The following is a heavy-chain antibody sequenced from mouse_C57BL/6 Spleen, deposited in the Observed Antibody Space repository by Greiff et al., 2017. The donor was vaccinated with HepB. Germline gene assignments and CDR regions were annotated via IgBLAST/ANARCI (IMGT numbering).Heavy chain of an antibody. Sequence: QVQLQQPGAELVKPGASVKLSCKASGYTFTSYWMQWVKQRPGQGLEWIGEIDPSDSYTNYNQKFKGKATLTVDTSSSTAYMQRSSLTSEDSAVYYCARGYRRFAYWGQGTLVTVSA. D-gene: IGHD2-14*01. CDR1: GYTFTSYW. J-gene: IGHJ3*01. CDR2: IDPSDSYT. CDR3: ARGYRRFAY. V-gene: IGHV1-50*01.